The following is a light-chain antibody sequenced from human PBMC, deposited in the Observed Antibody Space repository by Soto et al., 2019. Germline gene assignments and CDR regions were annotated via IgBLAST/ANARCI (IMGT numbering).Light chain of an antibody. CDR1: QSLVYSDGNIY. CDR2: KVS. Sequence: DAVMTQSPLSLPVTLGQPASISCRSSQSLVYSDGNIYLNWFQQRPGQSPRRVIYKVSNRDSGGPERFGVSRPGTDFTLNISGVEAEYVVVYYGVPGSHCSFSFGGGTMVVSK. V-gene: IGKV2-30*01. CDR3: VPGSHCSFS. J-gene: IGKJ4*01.